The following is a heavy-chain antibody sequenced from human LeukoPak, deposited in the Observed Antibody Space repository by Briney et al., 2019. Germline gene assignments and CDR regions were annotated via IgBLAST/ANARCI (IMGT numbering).Heavy chain of an antibody. V-gene: IGHV3-23*01. CDR3: AKNQRGQGEYYYYMDV. CDR1: GFTFSTYA. J-gene: IGHJ6*03. Sequence: GGSLRLSCAASGFTFSTYAMTWVRQAPGKGLEWVSAISGSGGTTYYADSVKGRFTISRDNYKNTLYLQMNSLRAEDTAVYYCAKNQRGQGEYYYYMDVWGKGTTVTVSS. D-gene: IGHD5-24*01. CDR2: ISGSGGTT.